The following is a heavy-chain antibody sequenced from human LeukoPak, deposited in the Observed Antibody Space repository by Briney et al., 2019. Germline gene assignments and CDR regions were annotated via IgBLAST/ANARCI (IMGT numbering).Heavy chain of an antibody. D-gene: IGHD2-2*01. V-gene: IGHV4-39*07. CDR1: GGSISSSSYY. Sequence: SETLSLTCSVSGGSISSSSYYWGWIRQPPGKGLEWIGSIYYSGSTYYNPSLKSRVTISVDTSKNQFSLKLSSVTAADTAVYYCARDAHCSSTSCSYNWFDPWGQGTLVTVSS. CDR3: ARDAHCSSTSCSYNWFDP. CDR2: IYYSGST. J-gene: IGHJ5*02.